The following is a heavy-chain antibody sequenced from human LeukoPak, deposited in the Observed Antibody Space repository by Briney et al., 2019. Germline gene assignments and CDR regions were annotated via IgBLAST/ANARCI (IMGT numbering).Heavy chain of an antibody. V-gene: IGHV4-39*07. Sequence: SETLSLTCTVSGGSISSSSYYWGWIRQPPGKGLEWIGSIYYSGSTYYNPSLKSRVTISVDTSKNQFSLKLSSVTAADTAVYYCARVKAGNWFDPWGQGTLVTVSS. CDR2: IYYSGST. CDR3: ARVKAGNWFDP. D-gene: IGHD6-25*01. CDR1: GGSISSSSYY. J-gene: IGHJ5*02.